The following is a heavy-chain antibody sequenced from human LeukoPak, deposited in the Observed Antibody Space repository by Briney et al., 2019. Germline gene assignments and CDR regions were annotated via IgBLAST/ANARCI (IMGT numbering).Heavy chain of an antibody. J-gene: IGHJ1*01. CDR2: ISGSGGST. V-gene: IGHV3-23*01. CDR1: GFTFSSYA. CDR3: ASSRDYYDSTFQH. Sequence: PGGSLRLSCAASGFTFSSYAMSWVRQAPGKGLEWVSAISGSGGSTYYADSVKGRFTISRDNSKNTLYLQMNSLRAEDTAVYYCASSRDYYDSTFQHWGQGTLVTVSS. D-gene: IGHD3-22*01.